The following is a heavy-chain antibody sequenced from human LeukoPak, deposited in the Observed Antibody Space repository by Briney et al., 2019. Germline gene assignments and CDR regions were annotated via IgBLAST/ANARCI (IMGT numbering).Heavy chain of an antibody. Sequence: SETLSLTCAVYGGSFSGYYWSWIRQPPGKGLEWIGEINHSGSTNYNPSLKSRVTISVDTSKNQFSLKLSSVTAADTAVYYCARDVVTTGFDPWGQGTLVTVSS. CDR1: GGSFSGYY. CDR2: INHSGST. D-gene: IGHD2-21*02. V-gene: IGHV4-34*01. J-gene: IGHJ5*02. CDR3: ARDVVTTGFDP.